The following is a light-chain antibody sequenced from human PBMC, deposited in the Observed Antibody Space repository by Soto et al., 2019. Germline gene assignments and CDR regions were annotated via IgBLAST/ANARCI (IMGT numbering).Light chain of an antibody. Sequence: QSVLTQPASVSGSPGQSITISCTGTSSDVGGYNYVSWHQLHPGKAPKLMVYEVSNRPSGVSNRFSGSKSGNTASLTISGLQAEDEADYYCSSYTSSSTYVFGTGTNVTVL. V-gene: IGLV2-14*01. J-gene: IGLJ1*01. CDR2: EVS. CDR3: SSYTSSSTYV. CDR1: SSDVGGYNY.